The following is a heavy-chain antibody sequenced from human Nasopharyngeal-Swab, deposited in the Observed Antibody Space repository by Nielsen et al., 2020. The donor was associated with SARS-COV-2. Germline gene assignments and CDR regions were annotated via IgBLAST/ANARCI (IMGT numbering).Heavy chain of an antibody. Sequence: SETLSLTCTVFGGSISTYYWSWIRQAPGKGLEWIGYIYYSGSTNYNPSLKSRVTMSVDTSKNQFSLKLSSVTAADTAVYYCARSTQYYYDSSGSMWKYYFDYWGQGTLVTVSS. CDR1: GGSISTYY. D-gene: IGHD3-22*01. V-gene: IGHV4-59*12. J-gene: IGHJ4*02. CDR2: IYYSGST. CDR3: ARSTQYYYDSSGSMWKYYFDY.